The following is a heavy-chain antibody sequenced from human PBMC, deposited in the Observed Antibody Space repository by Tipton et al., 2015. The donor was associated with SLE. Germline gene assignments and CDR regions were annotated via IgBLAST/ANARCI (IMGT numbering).Heavy chain of an antibody. J-gene: IGHJ4*02. CDR1: GGSISSGSYY. CDR2: IYTSGST. D-gene: IGHD6-13*01. V-gene: IGHV4-61*09. Sequence: TLSLTCTVSGGSISSGSYYWSWIRQPAGKGLEWIGHIYTSGSTNYNPSLKSRVTIPVDTSKNQFSLKLSSVTAADTAVYYCARDSAAAGIPLDYWGQGTLVTVSS. CDR3: ARDSAAAGIPLDY.